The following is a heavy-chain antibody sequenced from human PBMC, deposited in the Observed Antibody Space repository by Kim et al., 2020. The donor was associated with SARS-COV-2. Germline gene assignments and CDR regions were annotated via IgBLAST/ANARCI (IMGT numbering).Heavy chain of an antibody. CDR3: AKDISLYSYSSSWH. J-gene: IGHJ4*02. CDR1: GFTFDDYA. V-gene: IGHV3-9*01. Sequence: GGSLRLSCAASGFTFDDYAMHWVRQAPGKGLEWVSVISWNSGSIGYADSVKGRFTISRDNSKNSLYLQMNSLRAEDTALYYCAKDISLYSYSSSWHWGQGTLVTVSS. D-gene: IGHD6-13*01. CDR2: ISWNSGSI.